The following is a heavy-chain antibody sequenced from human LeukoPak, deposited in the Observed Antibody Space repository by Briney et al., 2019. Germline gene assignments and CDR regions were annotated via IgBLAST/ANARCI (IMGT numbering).Heavy chain of an antibody. CDR2: ISGSGSTI. CDR3: AKNFYGDYNVFFDY. V-gene: IGHV3-48*03. Sequence: GGSLRLSCAASGFTFSSYEMNWVRQAPGKGLEWVSYISGSGSTIYYADSVQGRFTISRDNSKNTLYLQMNSLRAEDTAVYYCAKNFYGDYNVFFDYWGQGTLVTVSS. CDR1: GFTFSSYE. J-gene: IGHJ4*02. D-gene: IGHD4-17*01.